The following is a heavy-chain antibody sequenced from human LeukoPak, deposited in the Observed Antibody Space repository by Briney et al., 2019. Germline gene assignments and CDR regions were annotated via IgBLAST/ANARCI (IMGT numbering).Heavy chain of an antibody. CDR3: ARVRFGELMFYMDV. D-gene: IGHD3-10*01. Sequence: GASVKVSCNASGYTFTGYYMHWVRQAPGQGLEWMGWINPNSGGTNYAQKFQGRVTMTRDTSISTAYMELSRLRSDDTAVYYCARVRFGELMFYMDVWGKGTTVTISS. J-gene: IGHJ6*03. V-gene: IGHV1-2*02. CDR2: INPNSGGT. CDR1: GYTFTGYY.